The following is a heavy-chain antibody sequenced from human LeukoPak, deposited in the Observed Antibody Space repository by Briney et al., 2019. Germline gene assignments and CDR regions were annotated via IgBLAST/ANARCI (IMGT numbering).Heavy chain of an antibody. V-gene: IGHV3-30*04. D-gene: IGHD6-13*01. Sequence: GGSLRLSCAASGFTFSSYAMHWVRQAPGKGLEWVAVISYDGSNKYYADSVKGRFTISRDNSKNPLYLQMNSLRAEDTAVYYCARDALEYSSSWYRGSAFDIWGQGTMVTVSS. J-gene: IGHJ3*02. CDR1: GFTFSSYA. CDR3: ARDALEYSSSWYRGSAFDI. CDR2: ISYDGSNK.